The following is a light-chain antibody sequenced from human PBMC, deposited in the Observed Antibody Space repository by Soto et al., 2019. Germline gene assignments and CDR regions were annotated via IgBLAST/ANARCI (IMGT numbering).Light chain of an antibody. CDR1: HGVSSSY. J-gene: IGKJ3*01. CDR3: QQYATSPFT. V-gene: IGKV3-20*01. CDR2: GVS. Sequence: EIVLTQSPGTLSLSPGERATLSCGASHGVSSSYLAWYQQKPGQAPRLLIHGVSSRATGVPDRFSGSGSGTDFTLTISRLEPEDFAVYYCQQYATSPFTFGPGTKVDIK.